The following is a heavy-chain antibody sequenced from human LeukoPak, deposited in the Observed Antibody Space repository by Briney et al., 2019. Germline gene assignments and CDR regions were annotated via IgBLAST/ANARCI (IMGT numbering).Heavy chain of an antibody. Sequence: PSETLSLTCTVSGGSVSSGSYYWGWIRQPPGKGLEWIGSIYYSGSTYYNPSLKSRVTISVDTSKDQFSLKLSSVTAADTAVYYCASTAWVDYWGQGTLVTVSS. J-gene: IGHJ4*02. V-gene: IGHV4-39*01. CDR1: GGSVSSGSYY. CDR2: IYYSGST. D-gene: IGHD7-27*01. CDR3: ASTAWVDY.